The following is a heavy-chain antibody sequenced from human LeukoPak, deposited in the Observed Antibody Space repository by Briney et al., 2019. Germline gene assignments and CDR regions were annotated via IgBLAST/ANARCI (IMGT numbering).Heavy chain of an antibody. CDR2: INHSGST. D-gene: IGHD5-18*01. CDR3: ARGGYSYGLYPLDY. V-gene: IGHV4-34*01. J-gene: IGHJ4*02. CDR1: GGSFSGYY. Sequence: PSETLSLTCAVYGGSFSGYYWSWIRQPPGKGLEWIGEINHSGSTNYNPSLKSRVTISVDTSKNQFSLKLSSVTAADTAVYYCARGGYSYGLYPLDYWGQGTLVTVSS.